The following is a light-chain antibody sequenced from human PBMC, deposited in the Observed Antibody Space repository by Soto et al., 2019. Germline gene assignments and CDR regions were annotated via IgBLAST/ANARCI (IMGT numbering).Light chain of an antibody. Sequence: IVLTQSPDTLSLSPGEGATLSCRASQSINSFLAWYQQRRGQAPSLLIFGASTRATGIPARFSGSGSGTEFTLNISSLQSEDFAVYYCQHYNNWPPRTFGQGTKVDIK. J-gene: IGKJ1*01. V-gene: IGKV3-15*01. CDR3: QHYNNWPPRT. CDR1: QSINSF. CDR2: GAS.